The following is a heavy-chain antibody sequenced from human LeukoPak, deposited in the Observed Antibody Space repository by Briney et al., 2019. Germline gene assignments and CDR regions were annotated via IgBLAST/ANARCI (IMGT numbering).Heavy chain of an antibody. V-gene: IGHV3-13*01. CDR1: GFTFSSYD. D-gene: IGHD3-10*01. CDR2: IGTAGDT. CDR3: ARSRGTMVRGVLHGMDV. Sequence: GGSLRFSCAASGFTFSSYDMHWVRQATGKGLKWVSAIGTAGDTYYPGSVKGRFTISRENAKNSLYLQMNSLRAGDTAVYYCARSRGTMVRGVLHGMDVWGQGTTVTVSS. J-gene: IGHJ6*02.